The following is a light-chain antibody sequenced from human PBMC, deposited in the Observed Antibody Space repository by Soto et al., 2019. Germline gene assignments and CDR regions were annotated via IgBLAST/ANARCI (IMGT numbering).Light chain of an antibody. CDR2: ATS. V-gene: IGKV3-20*01. CDR1: QSVSSSY. Sequence: SPGTLSLSPGGRATLSCRASQSVSSSYLAWYQQKPGQAPRLLISATSRRLTGIPDRFTGSGSGTDFTLTISRLEPADFAVYYCHQFGSLPITFGQGTRLEIK. J-gene: IGKJ5*01. CDR3: HQFGSLPIT.